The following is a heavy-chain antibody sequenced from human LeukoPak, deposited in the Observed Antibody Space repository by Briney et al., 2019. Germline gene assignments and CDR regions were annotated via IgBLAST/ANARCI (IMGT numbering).Heavy chain of an antibody. Sequence: GASVKVSCKVSGYTLTELSMHWVRQAPGKGLKWMGGFDPEDGETIYAQKFQGRVTMTEDTSTDTAYMELSSLRSEDTAVYYCATDRLSRYSSSCPTRSSSCYYYGMDVWGQGTTVTVSS. CDR2: FDPEDGET. D-gene: IGHD6-13*01. CDR3: ATDRLSRYSSSCPTRSSSCYYYGMDV. V-gene: IGHV1-24*01. J-gene: IGHJ6*02. CDR1: GYTLTELS.